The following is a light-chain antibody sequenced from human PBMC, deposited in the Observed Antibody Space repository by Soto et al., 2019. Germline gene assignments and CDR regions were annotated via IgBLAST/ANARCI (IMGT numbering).Light chain of an antibody. J-gene: IGLJ2*01. CDR2: DVT. CDR3: CSYAGSYSFEV. Sequence: QSALTQPRSVSGSPGQSVTISCTGTSSDVGGYNYVSWYQQHPGKAPKLMIYDVTKRPSGVPDRFSGSKSGNTASLTISGLQAEDEADYYCCSYAGSYSFEVFGGGTKPPS. V-gene: IGLV2-11*01. CDR1: SSDVGGYNY.